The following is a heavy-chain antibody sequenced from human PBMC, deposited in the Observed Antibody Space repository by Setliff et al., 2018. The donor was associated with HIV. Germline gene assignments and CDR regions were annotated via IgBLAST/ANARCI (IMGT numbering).Heavy chain of an antibody. Sequence: SEILSLTCAVSGGSISSDNWWTWVRQPPGKGLEWIGEIYHSEYTNYNASLKSRVSMSVDKSKNQFSLKLTSVTAADTAVYYCARGHCSGTNCYGVDYYGMDVWGQGTTVTVSS. D-gene: IGHD2-2*01. CDR3: ARGHCSGTNCYGVDYYGMDV. CDR2: IYHSEYT. J-gene: IGHJ6*02. V-gene: IGHV4-4*02. CDR1: GGSISSDNW.